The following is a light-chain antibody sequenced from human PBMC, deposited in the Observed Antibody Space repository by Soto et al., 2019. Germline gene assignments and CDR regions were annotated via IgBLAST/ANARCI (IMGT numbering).Light chain of an antibody. CDR2: GAS. CDR1: QSVTKNY. CDR3: QQYGTSPLT. J-gene: IGKJ5*01. V-gene: IGKV3-20*01. Sequence: EIVLTQSPCTLSLSPGERATLSCRASQSVTKNYLTWYQQQPGQAPRLLISGASSRATGVPDRFTGSGSGTDFTLTISRLEPEDFAVYYCQQYGTSPLTFAQGTRLEIK.